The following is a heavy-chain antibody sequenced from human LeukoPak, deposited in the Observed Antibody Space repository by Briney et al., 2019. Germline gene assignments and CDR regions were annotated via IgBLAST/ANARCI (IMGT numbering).Heavy chain of an antibody. Sequence: GGSLRLSCEASGFSLTNYGMDWVRQAPGKGLEWVSSISSSSAYIYYADSVRGRFTISRDNAKNSLYLQMNSLRAEDTAVYYCARELSSSGYYFDSWGQGNLDTVSS. CDR2: ISSSSAYI. D-gene: IGHD5-18*01. CDR3: ARELSSSGYYFDS. V-gene: IGHV3-21*01. CDR1: GFSLTNYG. J-gene: IGHJ4*02.